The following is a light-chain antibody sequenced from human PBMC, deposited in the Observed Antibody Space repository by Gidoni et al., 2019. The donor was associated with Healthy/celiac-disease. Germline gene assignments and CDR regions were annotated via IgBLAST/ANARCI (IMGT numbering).Light chain of an antibody. CDR3: QQYYSTPFT. V-gene: IGKV4-1*01. CDR1: QSVLYSANNKNY. CDR2: WAS. J-gene: IGKJ3*01. Sequence: DIVMTQSPDSLAVSLGERATINCKSSQSVLYSANNKNYLAWYQQKPGQPPKLLIYWASTRESGVPDRFICSGSGTEFTLTIISLQAEDVAVYYFQQYYSTPFTFGPGTKVDI.